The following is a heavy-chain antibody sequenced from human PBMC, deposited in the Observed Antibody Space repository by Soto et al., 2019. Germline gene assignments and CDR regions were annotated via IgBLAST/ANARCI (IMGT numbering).Heavy chain of an antibody. CDR1: GNSFTSYW. J-gene: IGHJ3*02. CDR2: IDPSDSYT. V-gene: IGHV5-10-1*01. CDR3: ARHAMVYAQHDAFDI. Sequence: PGEGLKISCKGFGNSFTSYWISWVRQMPVKGLEWMGRIDPSDSYTNYSPSFQGHVTISADKSISTAYLQWSSLKASDTAMYYCARHAMVYAQHDAFDIWGQGTMVTVSS. D-gene: IGHD2-8*01.